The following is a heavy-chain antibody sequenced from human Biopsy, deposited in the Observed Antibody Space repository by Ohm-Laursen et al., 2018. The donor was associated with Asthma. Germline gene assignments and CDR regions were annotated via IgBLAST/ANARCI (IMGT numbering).Heavy chain of an antibody. CDR2: NYSGGTS. V-gene: IGHV3-53*01. J-gene: IGHJ4*02. CDR1: GFAVSRDH. CDR3: ARGDSSNWSHYYFDY. Sequence: SLRLSCAALGFAVSRDHMFWVRQAPGKGLEWVSVNYSGGTSHTADSVRGRFPISRDYSKNTLYLQMHSLRAEDTAVYYCARGDSSNWSHYYFDYWGQGTLVTVSS. D-gene: IGHD3-22*01.